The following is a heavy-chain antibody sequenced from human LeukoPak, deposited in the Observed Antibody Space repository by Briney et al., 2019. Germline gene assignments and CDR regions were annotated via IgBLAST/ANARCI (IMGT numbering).Heavy chain of an antibody. J-gene: IGHJ2*01. CDR3: ARESRGTVTKGVYWYFDL. D-gene: IGHD4-17*01. Sequence: SVKVSCKASGGTFSSYAISWVRQAPGQGLEWMGGIIPIFGTANYAQKFQGRVTITADESTSTAYMELSSLRSEDTAVYYCARESRGTVTKGVYWYFDLWGRGTLVTVSS. V-gene: IGHV1-69*13. CDR2: IIPIFGTA. CDR1: GGTFSSYA.